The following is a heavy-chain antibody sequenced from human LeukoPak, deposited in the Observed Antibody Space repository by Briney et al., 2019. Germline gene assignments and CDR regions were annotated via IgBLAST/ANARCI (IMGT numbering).Heavy chain of an antibody. V-gene: IGHV3-21*01. CDR2: ISRSGSSI. Sequence: TGGFLRLSCTASGFIFSTYSMTWVRQAPGKGLEWVSSISRSGSSIHYADSVKGRFAISRDNAKNSLYLQMNSLRAEDTAVYYCASYDSGGWYIKSWGQGALVTVSS. D-gene: IGHD6-19*01. CDR3: ASYDSGGWYIKS. CDR1: GFIFSTYS. J-gene: IGHJ4*02.